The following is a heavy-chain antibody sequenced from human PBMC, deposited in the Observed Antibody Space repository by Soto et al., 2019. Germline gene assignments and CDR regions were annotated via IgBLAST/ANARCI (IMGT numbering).Heavy chain of an antibody. J-gene: IGHJ4*02. Sequence: GGSLRLSCAASGFTFSSYGMHWVRQAPGKGLEWVAVIWYDGSNKYYADSVKGRFTISRDNSKNTLYLQMNSLRAEDTAVYYCARALGATLPYNFDYWGQGTLVTVSS. CDR3: ARALGATLPYNFDY. CDR2: IWYDGSNK. D-gene: IGHD1-26*01. V-gene: IGHV3-33*01. CDR1: GFTFSSYG.